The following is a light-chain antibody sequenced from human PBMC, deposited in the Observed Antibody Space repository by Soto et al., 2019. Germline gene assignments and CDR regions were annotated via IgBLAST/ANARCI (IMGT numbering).Light chain of an antibody. V-gene: IGKV1-5*03. CDR1: QSISSW. CDR2: KAS. CDR3: QEYPGYT. Sequence: DIPMTQSPSTLSASVGDRVTITCRASQSISSWLAWYQQKPGKAPKLLIYKASSLESGVPSRFSGSGSGTEFTLTISSLQPDDFATYYCQEYPGYTFGQGTKLGIK. J-gene: IGKJ2*01.